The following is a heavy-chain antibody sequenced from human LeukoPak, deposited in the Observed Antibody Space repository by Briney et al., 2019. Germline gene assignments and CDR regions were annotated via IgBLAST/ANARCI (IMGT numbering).Heavy chain of an antibody. V-gene: IGHV4-59*11. Sequence: SETLSLTCTVSGDSINNLCWGWIRQPPGKGLEWIGYMHNDGSTNYNPSLTSRVTISLDTSKNQFSLRLKSVTAADTAMYYCARGRRDGYNLNWYFDLWGRGTVVSVSS. J-gene: IGHJ2*01. CDR1: GDSINNLC. CDR3: ARGRRDGYNLNWYFDL. D-gene: IGHD5-24*01. CDR2: MHNDGST.